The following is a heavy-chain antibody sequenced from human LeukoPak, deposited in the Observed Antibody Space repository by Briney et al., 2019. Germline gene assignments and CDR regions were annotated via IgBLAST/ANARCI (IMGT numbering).Heavy chain of an antibody. D-gene: IGHD5-18*01. CDR2: IWYDGSNK. Sequence: GGSLRLSCAASGFTFGSYGMHWVRQAPGKGLEWVAVIWYDGSNKYYADSVKGRFTISRDNSKNTLYLQMNSLRAEDTAVYYCARTTRAMVANFDYWGQGTLVTVSS. V-gene: IGHV3-33*01. CDR1: GFTFGSYG. J-gene: IGHJ4*02. CDR3: ARTTRAMVANFDY.